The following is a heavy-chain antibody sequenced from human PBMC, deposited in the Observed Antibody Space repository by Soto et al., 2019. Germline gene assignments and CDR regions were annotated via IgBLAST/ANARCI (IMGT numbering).Heavy chain of an antibody. D-gene: IGHD3-10*01. Sequence: QVQLQESGPGLVKPSQTLSLTCTVSGGSISSGVNYWSWIRQHPGKGLEWIGYIYYSGSTYYNPSLTSRVTLSVDTSKNQFSLKLSSVTAADTAVYYCARDFRSGVHPLFDYWGQGTLVTVSS. CDR3: ARDFRSGVHPLFDY. CDR2: IYYSGST. V-gene: IGHV4-31*03. J-gene: IGHJ4*02. CDR1: GGSISSGVNY.